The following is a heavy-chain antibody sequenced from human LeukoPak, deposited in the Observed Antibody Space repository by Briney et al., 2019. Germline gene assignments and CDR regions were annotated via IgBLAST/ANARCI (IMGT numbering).Heavy chain of an antibody. CDR3: ARPSIVGDFQH. CDR2: INHSGST. J-gene: IGHJ1*01. CDR1: GGSFSGYY. V-gene: IGHV4-34*01. D-gene: IGHD1-26*01. Sequence: SETLSLTCAVYGGSFSGYYWSWIRQPPGKGLEWIGEINHSGSTNYNPSLKSRVTISVDTSKNQFSLKLSSVTAADTAVYYCARPSIVGDFQHWGQGTLVTVSS.